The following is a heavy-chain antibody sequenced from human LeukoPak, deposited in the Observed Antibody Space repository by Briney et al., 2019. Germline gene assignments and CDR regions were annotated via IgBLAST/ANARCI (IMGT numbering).Heavy chain of an antibody. J-gene: IGHJ4*02. V-gene: IGHV4-34*01. Sequence: PSETLSLTCAVYGGSFSGYYWSWIRQPPGKGLEWIGEINQSGNTNYNPSLKSRVTISVDTSKNQFSLKLSSVTAADTAVYYCAGSGSQRSLFDYWGQGTLVTVSS. D-gene: IGHD3-10*01. CDR3: AGSGSQRSLFDY. CDR1: GGSFSGYY. CDR2: INQSGNT.